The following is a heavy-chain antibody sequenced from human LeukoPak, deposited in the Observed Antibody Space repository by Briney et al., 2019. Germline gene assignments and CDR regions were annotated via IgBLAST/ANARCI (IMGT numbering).Heavy chain of an antibody. CDR3: ARELGYCSGGSCYGNWFDP. Sequence: GASVKVSCKTSGYSENFYGITWVRQVAGQGLEWMGWISAQHGQTEYAPNSQDRVTMTRNTSISTAYMELSSLRSEDTAVYYCARELGYCSGGSCYGNWFDPWGQGTLVTVSS. CDR1: GYSENFYG. D-gene: IGHD2-15*01. J-gene: IGHJ5*02. V-gene: IGHV1-8*01. CDR2: ISAQHGQT.